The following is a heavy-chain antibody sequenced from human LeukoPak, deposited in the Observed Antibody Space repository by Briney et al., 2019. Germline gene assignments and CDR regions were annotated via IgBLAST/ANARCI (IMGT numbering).Heavy chain of an antibody. CDR3: ATGVRYFDWPDY. V-gene: IGHV1-24*01. CDR2: FDPEDGET. Sequence: ASVKVSCKVSGYTLTELSMHWVRQAPGKGLEWMGGFDPEDGETIYAQKFQGRVTMTVDTSTDTAYMELSSLRSEDTAVYYCATGVRYFDWPDYWGQGTLVTVSS. J-gene: IGHJ4*02. CDR1: GYTLTELS. D-gene: IGHD3-9*01.